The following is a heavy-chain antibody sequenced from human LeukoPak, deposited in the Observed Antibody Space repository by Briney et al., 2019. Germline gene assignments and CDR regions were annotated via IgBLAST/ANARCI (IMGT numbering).Heavy chain of an antibody. J-gene: IGHJ4*02. CDR3: ATDPPFGSSWSQNYFHY. CDR1: GFTFDSYS. Sequence: WGSLGLSCAPSGFTFDSYSMHWVRQAPGKGLEWVALISYDGDNIYYAYSVQRRFTISRDNSKNTLYLPMNRLRPEHTAVYYCATDPPFGSSWSQNYFHYWGQGTLVTVSS. V-gene: IGHV3-30*04. CDR2: ISYDGDNI. D-gene: IGHD6-13*01.